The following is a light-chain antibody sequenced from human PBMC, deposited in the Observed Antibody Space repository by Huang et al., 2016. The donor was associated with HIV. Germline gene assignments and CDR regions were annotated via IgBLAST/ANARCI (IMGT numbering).Light chain of an antibody. J-gene: IGKJ4*01. CDR2: DAS. V-gene: IGKV3-11*01. CDR1: QSVSRY. CDR3: QQRSNWPPLT. Sequence: EIVLTQSPATLSLSPGERATLSCRASQSVSRYLAWYQQKPGQAPRLRIFDASNRATGIPARFSGTGSGTDFTLTISSLEAEDSAVYYCQQRSNWPPLTFGGGTKVEIK.